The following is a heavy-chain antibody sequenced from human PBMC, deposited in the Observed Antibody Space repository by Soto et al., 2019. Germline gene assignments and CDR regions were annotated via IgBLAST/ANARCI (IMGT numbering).Heavy chain of an antibody. Sequence: QVQLVQSAAEVKKPGASVKVSCKTFGYTFTSYGISWVRQAPGQGLEWMGWISTYNGNTNYAQKFQGRATMTTDTSTTTAYMELRSLKSDDTAVYYCARLLFLEWFDDYWGQGTLVTVSS. D-gene: IGHD3-3*01. CDR2: ISTYNGNT. CDR3: ARLLFLEWFDDY. V-gene: IGHV1-18*04. CDR1: GYTFTSYG. J-gene: IGHJ4*02.